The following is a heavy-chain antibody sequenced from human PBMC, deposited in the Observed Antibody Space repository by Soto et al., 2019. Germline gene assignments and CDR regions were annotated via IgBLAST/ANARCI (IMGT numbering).Heavy chain of an antibody. D-gene: IGHD2-15*01. V-gene: IGHV1-46*01. CDR2: INPSGGST. CDR1: GYTFTSYY. Sequence: ASVKVSCKASGYTFTSYYMHWVRQAPGQGLEWMGIINPSGGSTSYARKFQGRVTMTRDTSTSTVYMELSSLRSEDTAVYYCARRGVVVAATDAFAIWVQCTMVTV. J-gene: IGHJ3*02. CDR3: ARRGVVVAATDAFAI.